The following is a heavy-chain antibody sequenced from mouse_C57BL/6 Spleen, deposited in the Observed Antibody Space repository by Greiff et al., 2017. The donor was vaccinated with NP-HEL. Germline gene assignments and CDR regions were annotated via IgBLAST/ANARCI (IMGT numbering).Heavy chain of an antibody. V-gene: IGHV5-17*01. CDR3: ARGGYYYGSSYYAMVY. CDR1: GFTFSDYG. CDR2: ISSGSSTI. D-gene: IGHD1-1*01. Sequence: EVQRVESGGGLVKPGGSLKLSCAASGFTFSDYGMHWVRQAPEKGLEWVAYISSGSSTIYYADTVKGRFTISRDNAKNTLFLQMTSLRSEDTAMYYCARGGYYYGSSYYAMVYWGQGTSVTVSS. J-gene: IGHJ4*01.